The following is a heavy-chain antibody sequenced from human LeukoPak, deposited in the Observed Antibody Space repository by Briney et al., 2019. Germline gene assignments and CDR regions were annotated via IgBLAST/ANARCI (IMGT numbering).Heavy chain of an antibody. V-gene: IGHV4-4*07. D-gene: IGHD3-10*01. J-gene: IGHJ4*02. Sequence: SETLSLTCGVSGGSISTYYWSWIRQPAGKGLEWIRRLYTSGSTNYNPSLKSRVTMSVDTSKNQFSLRLSSVTAADTAVYYCARHNYFGSGSRSLEFDYWGQGTLVTISS. CDR3: ARHNYFGSGSRSLEFDY. CDR1: GGSISTYY. CDR2: LYTSGST.